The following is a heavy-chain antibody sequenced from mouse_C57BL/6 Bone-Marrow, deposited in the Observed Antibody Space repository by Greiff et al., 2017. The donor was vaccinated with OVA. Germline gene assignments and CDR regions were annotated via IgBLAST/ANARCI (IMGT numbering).Heavy chain of an antibody. CDR2: ISSGSSTI. Sequence: EVKVVASGGGLVKPGGSLKLSCAASGFTFSDYGMHWVRQAPEKGLEWVAYISSGSSTIYYADTVQGRFTIHRDNAKNTLFLQMTSLRSEDTAMFYCANLLLPDVDVWGTGTTVTVAS. CDR1: GFTFSDYG. V-gene: IGHV5-17*01. D-gene: IGHD1-1*01. CDR3: ANLLLPDVDV. J-gene: IGHJ1*03.